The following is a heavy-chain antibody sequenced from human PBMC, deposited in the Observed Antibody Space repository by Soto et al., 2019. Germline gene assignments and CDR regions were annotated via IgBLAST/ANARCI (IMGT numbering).Heavy chain of an antibody. V-gene: IGHV3-9*01. CDR3: AKEGFAS. CDR1: GFTLEDNS. J-gene: IGHJ4*02. CDR2: ISWNSANT. Sequence: EVQLVESGGGLIQPGRSLRLACVASGFTLEDNSMHWVRQAPGKGLEWVSGISWNSANTGYADSVKGRFTISRDNAKNSLYLEMNSVRAEDTALYYCAKEGFASWGQGTLVTVSS.